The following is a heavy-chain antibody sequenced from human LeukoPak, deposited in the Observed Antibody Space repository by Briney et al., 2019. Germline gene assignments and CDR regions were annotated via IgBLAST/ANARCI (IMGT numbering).Heavy chain of an antibody. J-gene: IGHJ4*02. CDR1: GGSFSGYY. CDR2: INHSGST. V-gene: IGHV4-34*01. Sequence: SETLSLTCAVYGGSFSGYYWSWIRQPPGKGLEWIGEINHSGSTNYNPSLKSRVTISVDTSKNQFSLKLSSVTAADTAVYYCARIGLGELSLYFDYWGQGTLVTVSS. D-gene: IGHD3-16*02. CDR3: ARIGLGELSLYFDY.